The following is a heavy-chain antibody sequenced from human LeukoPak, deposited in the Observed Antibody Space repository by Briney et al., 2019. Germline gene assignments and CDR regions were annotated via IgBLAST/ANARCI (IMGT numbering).Heavy chain of an antibody. J-gene: IGHJ4*02. CDR2: IKQDGSEE. V-gene: IGHV3-7*01. D-gene: IGHD3-16*02. CDR1: GFTFSSYW. Sequence: QPGGSLRLSCAASGFTFSSYWMSWVRQAPGKGLEWVANIKQDGSEEYYVDSVKGRFTISRDNAKNSLYLQMNSLRDEDTAVYYCARDGIMITFGGVIALLDYWGQGTLVTVSS. CDR3: ARDGIMITFGGVIALLDY.